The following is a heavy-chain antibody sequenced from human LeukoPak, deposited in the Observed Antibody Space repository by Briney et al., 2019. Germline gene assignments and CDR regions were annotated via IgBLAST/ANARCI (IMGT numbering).Heavy chain of an antibody. CDR1: GGSISSGAYY. D-gene: IGHD2-15*01. J-gene: IGHJ5*02. CDR3: ARLNCSGGRCYSADH. Sequence: PSQTLSLTCTVSGGSISSGAYYSSWIRQHPGKDLEWIGYIYYSGSTYYNPSLKSRVTISVDTYKNQFSLKLSSVTAADTAVYYCARLNCSGGRCYSADHWGQGTLVTVSS. V-gene: IGHV4-31*03. CDR2: IYYSGST.